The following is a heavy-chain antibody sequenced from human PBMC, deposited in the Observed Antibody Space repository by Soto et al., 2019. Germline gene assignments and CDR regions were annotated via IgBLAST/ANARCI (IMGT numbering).Heavy chain of an antibody. V-gene: IGHV3-11*06. D-gene: IGHD1-26*01. J-gene: IGHJ4*02. CDR2: ISSSSSYT. Sequence: GGSLRLSCAACGFTFSDYYMSWIRQAPGKGLEWVSYISSSSSYTNYADSVKGRFTISRDNAKNSLYLQMNSLRAEDTAVYYCARISGSYLYFDYWGQGTLVTVSS. CDR1: GFTFSDYY. CDR3: ARISGSYLYFDY.